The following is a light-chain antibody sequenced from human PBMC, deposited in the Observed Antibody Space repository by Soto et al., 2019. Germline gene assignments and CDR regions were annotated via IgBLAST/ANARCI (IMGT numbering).Light chain of an antibody. J-gene: IGLJ1*01. Sequence: QSVLTQPPSMSGAPGQRVTISCTGSSSNIGAGFDVHWYQHLPGTAPKVLIYRNTNRPSGVPDRFSGPKSGTSASLAITGLQAEDEADYYCHSYDNSLSSYVFGTGTKLTVL. CDR2: RNT. V-gene: IGLV1-40*01. CDR3: HSYDNSLSSYV. CDR1: SSNIGAGFD.